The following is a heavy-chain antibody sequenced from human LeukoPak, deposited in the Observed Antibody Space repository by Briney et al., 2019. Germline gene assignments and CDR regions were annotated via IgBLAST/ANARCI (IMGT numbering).Heavy chain of an antibody. CDR1: GGTFSSYA. J-gene: IGHJ6*03. V-gene: IGHV1-69*05. D-gene: IGHD5-18*01. CDR2: IIPIFGTA. Sequence: GASVKVSCKASGGTFSSYAISWVRQAPGQGLEWMGGIIPIFGTANYAQKFQGRVTMTRNTSISTAYMELSSLRSEDTAVYYCARGIGGYSYGVYYYYYYMDVWGKGTTVTISS. CDR3: ARGIGGYSYGVYYYYYYMDV.